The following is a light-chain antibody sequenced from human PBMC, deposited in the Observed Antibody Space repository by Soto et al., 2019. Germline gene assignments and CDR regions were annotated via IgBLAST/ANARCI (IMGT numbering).Light chain of an antibody. Sequence: EIGLTHSPGTLSLSPGERATLSCRASQSFNSIYLAWYQQKPGQAPRLLIYGASSRATGIPDRFSGSGSGTDFTLTISRLEPEDFAVYYCHQYDSWTFGQRTKVDI. V-gene: IGKV3-20*01. J-gene: IGKJ1*01. CDR3: HQYDSWT. CDR1: QSFNSIY. CDR2: GAS.